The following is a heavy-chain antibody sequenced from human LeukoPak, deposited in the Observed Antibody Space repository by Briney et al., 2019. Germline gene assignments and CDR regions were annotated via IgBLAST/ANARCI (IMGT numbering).Heavy chain of an antibody. CDR3: ARVVMITFGGVIVTTKPFDY. D-gene: IGHD3-16*02. CDR1: GYTFTGYY. V-gene: IGHV1-2*04. CDR2: INPNSGGT. Sequence: GASVKVSCKASGYTFTGYYMHWVRQAPGQGLEWMGWINPNSGGTNYAQKFQGWVTMTRDTSISTAYMELSRLRSDDTAVYYCARVVMITFGGVIVTTKPFDYWGQGTLVTVSS. J-gene: IGHJ4*02.